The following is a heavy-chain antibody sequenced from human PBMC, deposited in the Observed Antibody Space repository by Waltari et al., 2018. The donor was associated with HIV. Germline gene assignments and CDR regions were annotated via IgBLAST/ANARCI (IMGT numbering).Heavy chain of an antibody. J-gene: IGHJ4*02. CDR3: ASGDDYGDYV. D-gene: IGHD4-17*01. V-gene: IGHV1-8*01. Sequence: QVQLVQPGAEVKKPGASVKVSCKPCGATFTSYDSNRVRQATGQGLEWLVWMNPNSGNTGYAQKFHGRVTMTRNTSISTAYMERSSLRSEDTAVYYCASGDDYGDYVWGQGTLVTVSS. CDR1: GATFTSYD. CDR2: MNPNSGNT.